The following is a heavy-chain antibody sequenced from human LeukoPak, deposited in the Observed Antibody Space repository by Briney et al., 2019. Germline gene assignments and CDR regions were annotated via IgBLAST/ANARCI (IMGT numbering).Heavy chain of an antibody. CDR2: INSDGSEG. Sequence: GGSLRLSCAVSGFTLSGFWMSWSRLAPGKGLEWVASINSDGSEGYYADVVKGRFTISRDNAKNSLYLQINSLRAEDTAVYYCARSSYSSSSSVWGQGTMVTVSS. CDR1: GFTLSGFW. D-gene: IGHD6-6*01. J-gene: IGHJ3*01. CDR3: ARSSYSSSSSV. V-gene: IGHV3-7*03.